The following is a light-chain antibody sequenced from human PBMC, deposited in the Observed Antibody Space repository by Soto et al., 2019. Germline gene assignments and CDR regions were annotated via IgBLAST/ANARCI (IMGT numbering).Light chain of an antibody. J-gene: IGKJ1*01. Sequence: DIQMTQSPSTLSASVGDRVTITCRASQSISNWLAWYQQKPGKAPKLLTYDVSSLESGVPSRFSGSRSGTEFTLTIRSLQPDDFATYYCRQYYGYSRTFGQGTKVDIK. V-gene: IGKV1-5*01. CDR3: RQYYGYSRT. CDR1: QSISNW. CDR2: DVS.